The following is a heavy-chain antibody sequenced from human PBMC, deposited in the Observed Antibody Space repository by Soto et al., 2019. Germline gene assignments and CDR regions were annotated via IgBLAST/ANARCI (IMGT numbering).Heavy chain of an antibody. Sequence: SLTCGVAGGSITEYCWRWVRQPPEKGLEWLAYTHSTGNTHYNPSLKSRLTISLDTSQRQVSLTLNSVTAADTAVYYCARVWGTENWGLQAFDVWGQGTMVTVSS. CDR1: GGSITEYC. V-gene: IGHV4-59*01. J-gene: IGHJ3*01. D-gene: IGHD7-27*01. CDR3: ARVWGTENWGLQAFDV. CDR2: THSTGNT.